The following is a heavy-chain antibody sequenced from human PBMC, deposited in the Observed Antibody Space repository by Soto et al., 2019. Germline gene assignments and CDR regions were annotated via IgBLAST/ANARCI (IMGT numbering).Heavy chain of an antibody. D-gene: IGHD3-10*01. CDR3: AGGGSLYYFDY. Sequence: QVQLQQWGAGLLKPSETLSLTCAVYGGSFSGYYWSWIRQPPGKGLEWIGEINHSGSTNYNPSLKSRGTISVDTSKNQFSLKLSSVTAADTAVYYCAGGGSLYYFDYWGQGTLVTVSS. V-gene: IGHV4-34*01. CDR1: GGSFSGYY. CDR2: INHSGST. J-gene: IGHJ4*02.